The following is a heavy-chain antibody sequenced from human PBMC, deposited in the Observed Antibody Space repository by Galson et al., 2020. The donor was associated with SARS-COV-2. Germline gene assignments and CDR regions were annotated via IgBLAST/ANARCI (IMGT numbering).Heavy chain of an antibody. CDR3: AREAQGRWVDY. J-gene: IGHJ4*02. D-gene: IGHD1-26*01. Sequence: TGGSLRLSCAASGFTFSDFYMTWIRQAPGKGLEWVSYISGSGSTIYYADSVKGRFTISRDNDKNSVYLQMNSLRAEDTAFYYCAREAQGRWVDYWGQGTLVSVSS. CDR2: ISGSGSTI. CDR1: GFTFSDFY. V-gene: IGHV3-11*01.